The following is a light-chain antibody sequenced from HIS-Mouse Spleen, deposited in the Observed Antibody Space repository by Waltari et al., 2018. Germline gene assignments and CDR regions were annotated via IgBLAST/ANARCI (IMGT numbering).Light chain of an antibody. CDR1: SSDVGGYNY. Sequence: QSALTQPRSVSGSPGQSVTISCTGTSSDVGGYNYVSWYQQHPGKAPKLMIDDVSKRPSGVSVRFSGSKSGNPASMTISGLQAEDEADYYCCSYAGSYTGVFGTGTKVTVL. CDR3: CSYAGSYTGV. CDR2: DVS. V-gene: IGLV2-11*01. J-gene: IGLJ1*01.